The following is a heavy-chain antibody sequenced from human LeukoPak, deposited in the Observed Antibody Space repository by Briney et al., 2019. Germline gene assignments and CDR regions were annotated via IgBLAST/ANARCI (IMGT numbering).Heavy chain of an antibody. CDR1: GFTFSSYS. D-gene: IGHD3-9*01. V-gene: IGHV3-21*01. J-gene: IGHJ6*03. CDR3: ARARYGSYMDV. Sequence: GGSLRLSCAVSGFTFSSYSMNWVRQAPGKGPEWVSSISSSSSYIYYADSVKGRFTISRDNAKNSLYLQMNSLRAEDTAVYYCARARYGSYMDVWGKGTTVTVSS. CDR2: ISSSSSYI.